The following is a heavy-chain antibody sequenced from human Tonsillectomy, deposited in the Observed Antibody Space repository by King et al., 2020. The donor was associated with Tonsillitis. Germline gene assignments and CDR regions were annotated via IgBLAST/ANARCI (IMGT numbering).Heavy chain of an antibody. CDR1: GDSISSSNYY. D-gene: IGHD2-15*01. J-gene: IGHJ4*02. V-gene: IGHV4-39*01. CDR2: IYYSGST. CDR3: ARLGRRDPLYYFDY. Sequence: LQLQESGPGLVKPSETLSLTCTVSGDSISSSNYYWGWIRQPPGKGLEWIGSIYYSGSTYYNPSLKSRVTISVDTSKNRFSRKLSSVTAADTAVYYCARLGRRDPLYYFDYWGQGTLVTVSS.